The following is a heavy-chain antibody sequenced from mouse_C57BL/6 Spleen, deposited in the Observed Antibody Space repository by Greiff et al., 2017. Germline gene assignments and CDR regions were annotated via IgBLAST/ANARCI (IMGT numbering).Heavy chain of an antibody. CDR1: GYTFTSYD. V-gene: IGHV1S33*01. J-gene: IGHJ3*01. CDR3: ARRGVRGPFAY. D-gene: IGHD2-14*01. Sequence: SGPELVKPGALVKISCKASGYTFTSYDINWVKQRPGQGLEWIGWIYPGDGSTKYNEKFKGKATLTADKSSSTAYMQLSSLTSENSAVYFCARRGVRGPFAYWGQGTLVTVSA. CDR2: IYPGDGST.